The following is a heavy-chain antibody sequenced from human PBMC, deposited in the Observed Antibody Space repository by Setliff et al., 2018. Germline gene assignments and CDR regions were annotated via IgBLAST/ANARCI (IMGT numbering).Heavy chain of an antibody. Sequence: PSETLSLTCAVSGGSFSGYYCSWIWQPPGQRLEWVGVIIHSGSTNYNPSLKSRVTITMDTSKNQFSLKVSSVTAADTAVYYCARSFSRREKFLLDYWGQGALVTVSS. J-gene: IGHJ4*02. CDR2: IIHSGST. V-gene: IGHV4-34*12. CDR3: ARSFSRREKFLLDY. CDR1: GGSFSGYY.